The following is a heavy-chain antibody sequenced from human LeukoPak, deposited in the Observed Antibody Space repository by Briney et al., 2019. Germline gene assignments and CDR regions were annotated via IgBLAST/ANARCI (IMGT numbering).Heavy chain of an antibody. V-gene: IGHV4-39*01. Sequence: PSETLSLTCTVSGGSISSSSYYWGWIRQPPGEGLEWIGSIYYSGSTYYNPSLKSRVTISVDTSKNQFSLKLSSVTAADTAVYYCAIGSGNFDYWGQGTLVTVSS. D-gene: IGHD3-10*01. CDR2: IYYSGST. CDR1: GGSISSSSYY. J-gene: IGHJ4*02. CDR3: AIGSGNFDY.